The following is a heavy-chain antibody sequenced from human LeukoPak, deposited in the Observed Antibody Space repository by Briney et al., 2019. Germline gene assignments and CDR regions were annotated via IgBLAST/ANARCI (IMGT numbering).Heavy chain of an antibody. CDR2: ITSSSSHI. D-gene: IGHD4-11*01. CDR1: GFTFSHYT. V-gene: IGHV3-21*01. Sequence: GGSLRLSCAACGFTFSHYTIGWVRQAPGKGLERVASITSSSSHIYYADSVKGRFTISRDNAKNEVYLQMNSLRGEDTAIYYCARVMMGATVTTFHYFCMDVWGVGTAVTVSS. CDR3: ARVMMGATVTTFHYFCMDV. J-gene: IGHJ6*03.